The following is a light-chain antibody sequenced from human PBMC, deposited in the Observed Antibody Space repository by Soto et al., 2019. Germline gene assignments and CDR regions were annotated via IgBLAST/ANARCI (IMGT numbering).Light chain of an antibody. CDR3: NSFRSSSTLV. Sequence: QSVLTQPASVSGWPGQSVTIYCTGTSSDVGGSIYVSWYQLSPGKAPKLLIYDVGRPSGVSNRFSGPESRKTASVPSPGPQAEDEADYSCNSFRSSSTLVFGGGTKLTVL. V-gene: IGLV2-14*01. CDR2: DVG. J-gene: IGLJ3*02. CDR1: SSDVGGSIY.